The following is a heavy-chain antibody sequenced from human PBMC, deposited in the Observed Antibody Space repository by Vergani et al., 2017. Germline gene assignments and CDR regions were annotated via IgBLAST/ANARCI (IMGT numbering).Heavy chain of an antibody. CDR2: IYYSGST. V-gene: IGHV4-59*01. CDR1: GGSISSYY. D-gene: IGHD4-17*01. CDR3: ARGITMTTFPMRYTHYYYMDV. Sequence: QVQLQESGPGLVKPSETLSLTCTVSGGSISSYYWSWIRQPPGKGLEWIGYIYYSGSTNYNPSLKSRVTISVDTSKNQFSLKLSSVTAADTAVYYCARGITMTTFPMRYTHYYYMDVWGKGTTVTVSS. J-gene: IGHJ6*03.